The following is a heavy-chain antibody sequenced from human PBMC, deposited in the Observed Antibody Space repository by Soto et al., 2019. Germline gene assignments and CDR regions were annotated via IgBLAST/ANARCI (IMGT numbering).Heavy chain of an antibody. Sequence: GGSLRLSCAASGFTFSSYGMHWVRQAPGKGLEWVAVIWYDGSNKYYADSVKGRFTISRDNSKNTLYLQMNSLRAEDTAVYYCARGEYSGYEVNYYYYMDVWGKGTTVTVSS. CDR2: IWYDGSNK. CDR1: GFTFSSYG. D-gene: IGHD5-12*01. CDR3: ARGEYSGYEVNYYYYMDV. V-gene: IGHV3-33*01. J-gene: IGHJ6*03.